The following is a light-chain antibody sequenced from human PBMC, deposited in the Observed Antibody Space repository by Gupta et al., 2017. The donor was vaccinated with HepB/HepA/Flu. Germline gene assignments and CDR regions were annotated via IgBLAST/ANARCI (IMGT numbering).Light chain of an antibody. V-gene: IGLV2-23*02. CDR1: SSDVGSYNL. CDR3: SSYAGSSNLV. Sequence: QSALTQPASVSGSSGQSIPISCTGTSSDVGSYNLVCLYQQHPGKAPKLMLYEVSERPAGLSRRFAGSKSGIAASLTISGLQADDDAYYYCSSYAGSSNLVFGGGTKVTVL. J-gene: IGLJ2*01. CDR2: EVS.